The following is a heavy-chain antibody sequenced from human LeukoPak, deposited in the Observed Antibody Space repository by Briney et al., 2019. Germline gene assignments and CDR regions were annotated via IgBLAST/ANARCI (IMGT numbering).Heavy chain of an antibody. CDR3: VRVDATTYYLDY. CDR1: GFSFGDHY. Sequence: QPGGSLRLSCAASGFSFGDHYMDWVRQGPGKGLEWVGRIRKKGDSYTTEYVVSVKGRFTISRDDSKNSLYLQMNSLKTEDTAVYYCVRVDATTYYLDYWGQGTLVAVSS. J-gene: IGHJ4*02. D-gene: IGHD2/OR15-2a*01. V-gene: IGHV3-72*01. CDR2: IRKKGDSYTT.